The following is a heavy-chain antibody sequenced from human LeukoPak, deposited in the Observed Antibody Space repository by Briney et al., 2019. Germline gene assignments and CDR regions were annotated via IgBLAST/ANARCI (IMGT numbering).Heavy chain of an antibody. CDR2: MKQDGNEE. CDR3: ARGEARFDY. V-gene: IGHV3-7*01. CDR1: GFTFTNSW. Sequence: GGSLRLSCAASGFTFTNSWMSWVRQAPGKGLEWVANMKQDGNEEYYVDPVRGRFTISRDNAKNSLYLQMNSLRDEDTAVYYCARGEARFDYWGQGALVTVSS. J-gene: IGHJ4*02.